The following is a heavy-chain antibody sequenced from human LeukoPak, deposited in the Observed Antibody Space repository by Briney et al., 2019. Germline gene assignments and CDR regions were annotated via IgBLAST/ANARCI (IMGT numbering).Heavy chain of an antibody. J-gene: IGHJ3*02. CDR3: AREIGGHVFDI. CDR1: GYTFPSYY. V-gene: IGHV1-46*01. CDR2: INPSGGST. Sequence: GASVKVSCKASGYTFPSYYIHWVRQAPGQGLEWMGTINPSGGSTTYAQKFQGRVTMTRDTSTSTVYMELIKLTSEDTAVCYCAREIGGHVFDIWGQGTMVTVSS. D-gene: IGHD4-23*01.